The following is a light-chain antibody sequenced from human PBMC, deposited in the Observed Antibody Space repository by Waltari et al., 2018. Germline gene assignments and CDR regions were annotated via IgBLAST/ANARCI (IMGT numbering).Light chain of an antibody. CDR1: SLRTSY. CDR2: GNN. J-gene: IGLJ3*02. Sequence: SSELTQDPDVSVALGQTVRITCQGASLRTSYASWYLQKPGQAPLLLIYGNNNRPSGIPDRFSGSSSGNTASFTITGSQAEDDADYYCSSRDNSGNRPFGGGTKLTVL. V-gene: IGLV3-19*01. CDR3: SSRDNSGNRP.